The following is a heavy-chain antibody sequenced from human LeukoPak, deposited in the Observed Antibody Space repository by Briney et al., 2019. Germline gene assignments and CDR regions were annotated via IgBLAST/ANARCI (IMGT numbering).Heavy chain of an antibody. CDR2: MNPNSGNK. J-gene: IGHJ4*02. D-gene: IGHD2-8*01. Sequence: ASVKVSCKASGYTFSNFDISWVRQATGQGLEWMGWMNPNSGNKGYAGKFQDRIAMTRDTSRNIAYMELSSLSSEDTAVYDCARNGGLADWWGQGTLVTVSS. CDR3: ARNGGLADW. V-gene: IGHV1-8*01. CDR1: GYTFSNFD.